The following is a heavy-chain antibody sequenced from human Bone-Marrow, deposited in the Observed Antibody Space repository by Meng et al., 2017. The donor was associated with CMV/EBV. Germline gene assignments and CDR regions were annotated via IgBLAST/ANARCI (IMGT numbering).Heavy chain of an antibody. CDR3: ARAVGVTIVDALDF. CDR2: ISSSSSTI. J-gene: IGHJ3*01. D-gene: IGHD1-26*01. V-gene: IGHV3-48*04. CDR1: GFTFSSYS. Sequence: GESLKISCAASGFTFSSYSMNWVRQAPGKGLEWVSYISSSSSTIYYADSVKGRFTISRDNAKNSLHLQMNSLRAEDTALYYCARAVGVTIVDALDFWGQGTMVTVSS.